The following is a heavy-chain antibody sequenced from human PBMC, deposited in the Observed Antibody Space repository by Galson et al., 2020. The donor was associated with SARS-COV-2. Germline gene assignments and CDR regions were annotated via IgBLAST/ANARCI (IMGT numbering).Heavy chain of an antibody. CDR3: ARVWEQLGYYYYYYMDV. CDR1: GGTFSSYA. D-gene: IGHD6-13*01. CDR2: IIPIFGTA. Sequence: SVKVSCKASGGTFSSYAISWVRQAPGQGLEWMGGIIPIFGTANYAQKFQGRVTITADESTSTAYMELSSLRSEDTAVYYCARVWEQLGYYYYYYMDVWGKGTTVTVSS. V-gene: IGHV1-69*13. J-gene: IGHJ6*03.